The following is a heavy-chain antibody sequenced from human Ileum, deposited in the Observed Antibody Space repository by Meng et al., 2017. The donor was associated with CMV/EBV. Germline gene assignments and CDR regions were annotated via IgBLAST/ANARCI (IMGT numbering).Heavy chain of an antibody. V-gene: IGHV3-48*04. CDR1: GFAFSSYS. J-gene: IGHJ4*02. Sequence: GESLKISCAASGFAFSSYSMNWVRQAPGKGLEWVSYISSGDTKSYADSLKGRFTISRDNAKNSLDLQMNSLRAEDTAVYYCARDSYSGSGSYHYYFDYWGQGNLVNVSS. CDR2: ISSGDTK. CDR3: ARDSYSGSGSYHYYFDY. D-gene: IGHD3-10*01.